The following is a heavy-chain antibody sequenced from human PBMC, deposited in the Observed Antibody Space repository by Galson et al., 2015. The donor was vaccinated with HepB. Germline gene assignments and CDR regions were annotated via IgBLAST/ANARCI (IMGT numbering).Heavy chain of an antibody. CDR2: IYYSGSDSPSLT. J-gene: IGHJ3*02. CDR1: GGSITSTIYY. V-gene: IGHV4-39*01. D-gene: IGHD3-9*01. Sequence: SETLSLTCTVSGGSITSTIYYWGWIRQPPGKGLAWIGHIYYSGSDSPSLTYYSPSLKSRVSISVDTSRNQFSLRLNSVTAADTAIYYCARLRPLEIDNMDGILTGNGAFDIWGQGTMVTVSS. CDR3: ARLRPLEIDNMDGILTGNGAFDI.